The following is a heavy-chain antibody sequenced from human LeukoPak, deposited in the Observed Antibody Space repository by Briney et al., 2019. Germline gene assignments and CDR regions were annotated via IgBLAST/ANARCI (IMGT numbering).Heavy chain of an antibody. D-gene: IGHD6-13*01. J-gene: IGHJ6*03. CDR1: GFTFSDYY. CDR2: ISSSGSTI. V-gene: IGHV3-11*04. Sequence: GGSLRLSCAASGFTFSDYYMSWIRQAPGKGLEWVSYISSSGSTIYYADSVKGRFTISRDNAKNSLYLQMNSLRAEDTAVYYCARGLGSSWSHYYYYYMDVWGKGTTVTVSS. CDR3: ARGLGSSWSHYYYYYMDV.